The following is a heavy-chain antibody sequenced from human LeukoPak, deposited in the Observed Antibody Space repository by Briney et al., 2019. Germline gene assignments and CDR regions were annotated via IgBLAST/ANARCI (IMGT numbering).Heavy chain of an antibody. CDR1: GYAFTIYG. J-gene: IGHJ6*02. D-gene: IGHD5-12*01. CDR3: AREGGGRGYSGYDLYYYYGMDV. V-gene: IGHV1-18*01. Sequence: ASVNVSSEGSGYAFTIYGISWVRQAPGQGLEWMGWINIYTINTNNAQKLRGRVTMTTDTSTSTAYMELRSLRSDGTAVYYCAREGGGRGYSGYDLYYYYGMDVWGQGTTVTVSS. CDR2: INIYTINT.